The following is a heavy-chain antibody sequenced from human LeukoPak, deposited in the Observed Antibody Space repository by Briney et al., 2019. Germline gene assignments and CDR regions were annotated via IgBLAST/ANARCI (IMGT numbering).Heavy chain of an antibody. CDR2: ISSSGSTI. D-gene: IGHD3/OR15-3a*01. J-gene: IGHJ4*02. CDR3: ARDLDPLNY. CDR1: GFTFSGYN. V-gene: IGHV3-48*01. Sequence: PGGSLRLSCAASGFTFSGYNLNLVRQAPGKGLEWVSYISSSGSTIYYADSVKGRFTISRDNAKNLLFLQMNSLRAEDTAVYYCARDLDPLNYWGQGTLVTVSS.